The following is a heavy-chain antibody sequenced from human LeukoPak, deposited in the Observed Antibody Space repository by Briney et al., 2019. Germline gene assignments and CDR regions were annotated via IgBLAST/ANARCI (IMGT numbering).Heavy chain of an antibody. J-gene: IGHJ4*02. CDR1: GGSFSGYY. CDR3: ARVKAYYYDSSGYSYYFDY. CDR2: INHSGST. V-gene: IGHV4-34*01. D-gene: IGHD3-22*01. Sequence: SETLSLTCAVYGGSFSGYYWCWIRQPPGKGLEWIGEINHSGSTNYNPSLKSRVTISVDTSKNQFSLKLSSVTAADTAVYYCARVKAYYYDSSGYSYYFDYWGQGTLVTVSS.